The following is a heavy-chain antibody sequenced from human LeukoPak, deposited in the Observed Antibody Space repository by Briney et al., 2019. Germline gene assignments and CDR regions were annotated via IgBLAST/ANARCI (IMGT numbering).Heavy chain of an antibody. J-gene: IGHJ6*03. V-gene: IGHV1-69*13. CDR2: IIPIFGTA. D-gene: IGHD3-16*01. CDR1: GYTFTSYG. Sequence: SVKVSCKASGYTFTSYGISWVRQAPGQGLEWMGGIIPIFGTANYAQKFQGRVTITADESTSTAYMELSSLRSEDTAVYYCARGTFGGVPYYYYYMDVWGKGTTVTISS. CDR3: ARGTFGGVPYYYYYMDV.